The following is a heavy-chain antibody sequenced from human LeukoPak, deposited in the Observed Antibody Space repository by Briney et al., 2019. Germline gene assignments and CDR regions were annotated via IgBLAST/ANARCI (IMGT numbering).Heavy chain of an antibody. CDR1: GFTFSSYS. V-gene: IGHV3-48*01. CDR2: ISSSSSTI. J-gene: IGHJ4*02. Sequence: GGSLRLSCAASGFTFSSYSMNWVRQAPGKGLEWVSYISSSSSTIYYADSVKGRFTISRDNSKNTVSLQMESLRAEDTALYYCAKDYAVGSIDYWGQGTLVTVSS. CDR3: AKDYAVGSIDY. D-gene: IGHD3-16*01.